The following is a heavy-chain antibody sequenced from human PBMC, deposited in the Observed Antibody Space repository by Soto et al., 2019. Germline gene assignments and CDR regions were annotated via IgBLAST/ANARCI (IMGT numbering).Heavy chain of an antibody. Sequence: SVKVSCKASGGTFSSYAISWVRQAPGQGLEWMGGIIPIFGTANYAQKFQGRVTVTADESTSTAYMELSSLRSEDTAVYYCARVDGYNFNYFDYWGQGTLVTVSS. CDR3: ARVDGYNFNYFDY. V-gene: IGHV1-69*13. CDR1: GGTFSSYA. J-gene: IGHJ4*02. D-gene: IGHD5-12*01. CDR2: IIPIFGTA.